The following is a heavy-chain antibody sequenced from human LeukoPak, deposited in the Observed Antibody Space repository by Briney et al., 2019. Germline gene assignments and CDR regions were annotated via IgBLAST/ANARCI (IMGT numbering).Heavy chain of an antibody. J-gene: IGHJ4*02. CDR2: ISSGSSYI. V-gene: IGHV3-21*01. Sequence: GGSLSLSCAASGFTFSTYSMDWVRQAPWKGLEWVSSISSGSSYIYYADSVKGRFTISRDNAKNSPYLQMNSLRAEDTAVYYCARREVGATLGDWGQGTLVTVSS. CDR1: GFTFSTYS. D-gene: IGHD1-26*01. CDR3: ARREVGATLGD.